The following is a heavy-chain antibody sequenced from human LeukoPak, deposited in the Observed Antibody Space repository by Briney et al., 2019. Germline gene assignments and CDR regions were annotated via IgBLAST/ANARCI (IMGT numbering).Heavy chain of an antibody. V-gene: IGHV4-31*03. CDR3: ARCDGGYDY. Sequence: SETLSLTCTVPGGSISSGGYCWSWIRQHPGKCLEWIGYIYYNGSTYYNPSLKSRVTISVDPSKKQFSLKLSSVTAADTAVYYCARCDGGYDYWGQGTMVTVSS. CDR2: IYYNGST. J-gene: IGHJ4*02. D-gene: IGHD3-16*01. CDR1: GGSISSGGYC.